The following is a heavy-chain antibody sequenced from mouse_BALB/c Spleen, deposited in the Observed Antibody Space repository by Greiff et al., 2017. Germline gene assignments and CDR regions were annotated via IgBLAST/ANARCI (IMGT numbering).Heavy chain of an antibody. CDR1: GFTFTDYY. D-gene: IGHD6-1*01. J-gene: IGHJ4*01. CDR3: ARDKGSYDAMDY. V-gene: IGHV7-3*02. CDR2: IRNKANGYTT. Sequence: EVQLVESGGGLVQPGGSLRLSCATSGFTFTDYYMSWVRQPPGKALEWLGFIRNKANGYTTEYSASVKGRFTISRDNSQSILYLQMNTLRAEDSATYYCARDKGSYDAMDYWGQGTSVTVSS.